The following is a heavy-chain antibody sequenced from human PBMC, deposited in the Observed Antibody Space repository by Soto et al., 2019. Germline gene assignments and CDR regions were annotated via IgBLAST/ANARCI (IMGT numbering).Heavy chain of an antibody. V-gene: IGHV1-46*01. CDR2: INPSGGST. CDR3: ARGRLLNWNYDY. CDR1: GYTFTSYY. Sequence: ATVKVSCKAAGYTFTSYYMHWVRQAPGQGLEWMGIINPSGGSTSYAQKFQGRVTMTRDTSTSTVYKELSSLRSEDTAVYYCARGRLLNWNYDYWGQGTLVTVSS. J-gene: IGHJ4*02. D-gene: IGHD1-7*01.